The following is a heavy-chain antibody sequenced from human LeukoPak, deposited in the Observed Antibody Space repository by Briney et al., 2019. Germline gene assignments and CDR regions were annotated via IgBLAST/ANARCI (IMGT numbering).Heavy chain of an antibody. CDR3: TRNPSRRYFDY. CDR1: EFTFGDYA. V-gene: IGHV3-49*04. J-gene: IGHJ4*02. Sequence: GGSLRLSCTTSEFTFGDYAMSWVRQAPGKGLEWVGFIRSKAYGGTTECAASVKGRFTISRDDSKSIAYLQMNSLKTEDTAVYYCTRNPSRRYFDYWGQGTLVTVSS. CDR2: IRSKAYGGTT.